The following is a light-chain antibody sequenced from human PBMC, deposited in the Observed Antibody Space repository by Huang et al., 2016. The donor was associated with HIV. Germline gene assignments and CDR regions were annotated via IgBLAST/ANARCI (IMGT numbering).Light chain of an antibody. CDR3: QQYNDFRST. Sequence: ETVMTQSPVTLSVSPGDRASLSCRSSQIVSSHLAWYQRKPGQAPRLLIYAASTRATGFPARFSGSGAGTEFTLTISTLQSEDSAVYSWQQYNDFRSTFGPGTRVEIK. CDR1: QIVSSH. J-gene: IGKJ3*01. V-gene: IGKV3-15*01. CDR2: AAS.